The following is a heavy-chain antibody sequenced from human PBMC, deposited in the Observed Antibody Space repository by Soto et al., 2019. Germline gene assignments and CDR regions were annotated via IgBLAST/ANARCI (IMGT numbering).Heavy chain of an antibody. Sequence: GGSLRLSCAASGFTFSNAWMNWVRQAPWKGLEWVGRIKSKTDGGTTDYAAPVKGRFTISRDDSKNTLYLQMNSLKTEDTAVYYCTTGYSSSWLVYYYYYYGMDVWGQGTTVTVSS. V-gene: IGHV3-15*07. J-gene: IGHJ6*02. CDR3: TTGYSSSWLVYYYYYYGMDV. D-gene: IGHD6-13*01. CDR1: GFTFSNAW. CDR2: IKSKTDGGTT.